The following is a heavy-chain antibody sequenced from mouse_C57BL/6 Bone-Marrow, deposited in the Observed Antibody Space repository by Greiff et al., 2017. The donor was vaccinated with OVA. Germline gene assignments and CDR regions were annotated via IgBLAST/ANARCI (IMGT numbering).Heavy chain of an antibody. CDR2: IDPSDSET. CDR3: ARLWQLRLRYY. J-gene: IGHJ2*01. V-gene: IGHV1-52*01. Sequence: QVQLQQPGAELVRPGSSVKLSCKASGYTFTSYWMHWVKQRPIQGLEWIGNIDPSDSETHYNQKFKDKATLTVDKSSSTAYIQLSSLTSEDSAVYYCARLWQLRLRYYWGQGTTLTVSS. CDR1: GYTFTSYW. D-gene: IGHD3-2*02.